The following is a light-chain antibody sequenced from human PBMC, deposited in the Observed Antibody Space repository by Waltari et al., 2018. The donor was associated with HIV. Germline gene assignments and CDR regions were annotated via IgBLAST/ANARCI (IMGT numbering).Light chain of an antibody. CDR2: DNN. J-gene: IGLJ3*02. CDR3: GTWDSSLSAGV. V-gene: IGLV1-51*01. Sequence: QSVLTQPPSVSAAPGQKVTISCSGSSSNIGNNYVSWYQQLPGTAPKLLIYDNNKRPSGIPDRFVGSKSGTSATLGITGLQTGDEADYYCGTWDSSLSAGVFGGGTKLTVL. CDR1: SSNIGNNY.